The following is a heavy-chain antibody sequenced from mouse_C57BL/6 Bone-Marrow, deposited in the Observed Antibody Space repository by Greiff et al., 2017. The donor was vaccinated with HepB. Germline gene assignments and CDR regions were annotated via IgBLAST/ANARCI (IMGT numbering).Heavy chain of an antibody. Sequence: VQLQQSGAELVRPGASVKLSCTASGFNIQDDYMHWVTQRPEQGLEWIGWIDPENGDTEYASKFQGKATITADTSSNTAYLQLSSLTSEDTAVYYCTTEGTTVVDWYFDVWGTGTTVTVSS. CDR1: GFNIQDDY. J-gene: IGHJ1*03. D-gene: IGHD1-1*01. V-gene: IGHV14-4*01. CDR3: TTEGTTVVDWYFDV. CDR2: IDPENGDT.